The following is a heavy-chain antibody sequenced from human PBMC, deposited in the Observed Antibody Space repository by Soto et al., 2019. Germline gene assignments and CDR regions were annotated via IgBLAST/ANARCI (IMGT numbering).Heavy chain of an antibody. CDR2: IYYSGST. D-gene: IGHD1-26*01. V-gene: IGHV4-31*03. Sequence: SLTCTVSGGSIRSGGYYWTWIRQHPGKGLEWIGYIYYSGSTYYNPSLKSRVTISVDTSKNQFSLKLNSVTAADTAVYFCAREKSPSGPVTATLDYWGQGTLVTVSS. CDR1: GGSIRSGGYY. CDR3: AREKSPSGPVTATLDY. J-gene: IGHJ4*02.